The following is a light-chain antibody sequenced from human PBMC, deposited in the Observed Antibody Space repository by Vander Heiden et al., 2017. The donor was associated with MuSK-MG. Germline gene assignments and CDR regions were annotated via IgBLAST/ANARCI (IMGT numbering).Light chain of an antibody. Sequence: DIQMTQSPSSLSASVGDRVTITCRASHSISHYLNWYQQKPGKAPTLLIFATFSLRSGVPSRFSGSGSGTDFTLTISSLQPEDFATYYCQQSFVSPYTFGQGTKLEIK. J-gene: IGKJ2*01. CDR2: ATF. CDR3: QQSFVSPYT. V-gene: IGKV1-39*01. CDR1: HSISHY.